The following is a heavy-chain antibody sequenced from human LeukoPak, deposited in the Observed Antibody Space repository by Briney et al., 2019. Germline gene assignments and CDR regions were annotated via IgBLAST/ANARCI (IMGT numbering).Heavy chain of an antibody. V-gene: IGHV3-7*05. Sequence: GGSLRLSCAAPGFTFSNYWMIWVRQAPGKGLEWVGNIKQDGSEKRYADSLRGRFTISRDNAQTSLYLQMNSLRADDTAVYYCARASNPWLQLTWGQGTLVTVSS. CDR2: IKQDGSEK. CDR3: ARASNPWLQLT. CDR1: GFTFSNYW. D-gene: IGHD1-1*01. J-gene: IGHJ5*02.